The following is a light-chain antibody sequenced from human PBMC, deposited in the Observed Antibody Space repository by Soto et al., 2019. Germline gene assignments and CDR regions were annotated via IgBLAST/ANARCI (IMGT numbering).Light chain of an antibody. Sequence: DLVMTQSPLSLPVTPGEPASISCRSSQSLLDSNGYNFLDWYLQKPGQSPQLLIYLGSNRASGVPDRFSGSGSGTDFTLKITRVEAEDVGVYYCMQALRPPLTFGGGTKMEIK. CDR1: QSLLDSNGYNF. J-gene: IGKJ4*01. CDR3: MQALRPPLT. CDR2: LGS. V-gene: IGKV2-28*01.